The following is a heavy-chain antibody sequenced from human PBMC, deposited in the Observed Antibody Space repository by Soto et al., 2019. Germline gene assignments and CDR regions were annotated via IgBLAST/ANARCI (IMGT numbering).Heavy chain of an antibody. J-gene: IGHJ3*02. CDR1: GGTFSSYA. V-gene: IGHV1-69*05. Sequence: SVKVSCKASGGTFSSYAISWVRQAPGQGLEWMGGIIPIFGTANYAQKLQGRVTITTDKSTSTAYMELRSLRSDDAAVYYCARDRYYGDYNAFDIWGQGTMVTVSS. D-gene: IGHD4-17*01. CDR2: IIPIFGTA. CDR3: ARDRYYGDYNAFDI.